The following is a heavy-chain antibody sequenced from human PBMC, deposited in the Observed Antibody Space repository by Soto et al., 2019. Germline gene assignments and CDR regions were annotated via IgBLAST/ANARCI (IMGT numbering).Heavy chain of an antibody. CDR1: GFTFNSYA. Sequence: QVQLVESGGGVVQPGRSLRLSCAASGFTFNSYAMHWARQGPGKGLEWVAVTSYDGRNEYYADSVKGRFTISRDNSKNTVYLQMNSLTAEDTAVYYCTRDPYLDYWGQGTLVTVSS. J-gene: IGHJ4*02. V-gene: IGHV3-30*04. CDR2: TSYDGRNE. CDR3: TRDPYLDY.